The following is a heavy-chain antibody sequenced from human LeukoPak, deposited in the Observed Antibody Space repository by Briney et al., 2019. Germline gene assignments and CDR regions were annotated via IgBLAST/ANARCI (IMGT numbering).Heavy chain of an antibody. V-gene: IGHV4-34*01. CDR3: AREDCSGGACTNFDY. D-gene: IGHD2-15*01. CDR1: GGTFSGYY. CDR2: INPGGST. Sequence: PSETLSLTCAVYGGTFSGYYWSWIRQPPGKGLEWSGEINPGGSTNYNPSLESRLTISVDPSKNQFSLNLTSVTAADTAIYYCAREDCSGGACTNFDYWGQGTLVTVSS. J-gene: IGHJ4*02.